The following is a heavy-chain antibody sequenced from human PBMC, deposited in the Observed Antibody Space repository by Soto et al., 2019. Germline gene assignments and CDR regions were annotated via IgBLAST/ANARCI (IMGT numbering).Heavy chain of an antibody. CDR2: IYYSGST. D-gene: IGHD3-22*01. CDR1: GGSISSYY. CDR3: ARDYYYDSSGWDGHAFDI. Sequence: PSETLSLTCTVSGGSISSYYWSWIRQPPGKGLEWIGYIYYSGSTNYNPSLKSRVTISVDTSKNQFSLKLSSVTAADTAVYHCARDYYYDSSGWDGHAFDIWGQGTMVTVSS. V-gene: IGHV4-59*01. J-gene: IGHJ3*02.